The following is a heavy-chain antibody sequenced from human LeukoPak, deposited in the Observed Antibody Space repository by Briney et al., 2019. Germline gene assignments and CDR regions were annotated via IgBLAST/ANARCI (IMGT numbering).Heavy chain of an antibody. J-gene: IGHJ4*02. Sequence: GSLRLSCAASGFTFSNYWIHWVRQAPGKGLEWIGSIYYGGSTYNNPSLKSRVTMSVDTSRNQFSLVLNSVTAADTAVYYCARTGYCSSASCSVVKQWLVRVYFDYWGQGTLVTVSS. CDR3: ARTGYCSSASCSVVKQWLVRVYFDY. CDR2: IYYGGST. CDR1: GFTFSNYW. V-gene: IGHV4-39*01. D-gene: IGHD2-2*01.